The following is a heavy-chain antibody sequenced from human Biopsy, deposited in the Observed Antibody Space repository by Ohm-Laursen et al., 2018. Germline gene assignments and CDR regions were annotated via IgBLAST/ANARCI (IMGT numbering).Heavy chain of an antibody. CDR2: RFHSGSP. D-gene: IGHD3/OR15-3a*01. V-gene: IGHV4-59*08. CDR3: VRLNRRGNIIFFDY. J-gene: IGHJ4*02. CDR1: GGSITADF. Sequence: GTLSLTWPVSGGSITADFWTWIRQTPGERLEWIGYRFHSGSPMYNPSLKSRVTISVDTSKSQFSLTLTSVTAADTAVYYCVRLNRRGNIIFFDYWGRGTLVTVSS.